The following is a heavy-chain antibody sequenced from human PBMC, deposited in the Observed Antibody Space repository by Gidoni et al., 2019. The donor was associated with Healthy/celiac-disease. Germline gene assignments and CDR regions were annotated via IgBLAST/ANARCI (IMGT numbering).Heavy chain of an antibody. CDR1: GYTFTGYY. Sequence: QVQLVQSGAEVKKPGASVKVSCKASGYTFTGYYMHWVRQAPGQGLEWMGWINPNSGGTNYAQKFQGRVTMTRDTSISTAYMELSRLRSDDTAVYYCARERITMVRGVIKSGMDVWGQGTTVTVSS. CDR2: INPNSGGT. CDR3: ARERITMVRGVIKSGMDV. V-gene: IGHV1-2*02. J-gene: IGHJ6*02. D-gene: IGHD3-10*01.